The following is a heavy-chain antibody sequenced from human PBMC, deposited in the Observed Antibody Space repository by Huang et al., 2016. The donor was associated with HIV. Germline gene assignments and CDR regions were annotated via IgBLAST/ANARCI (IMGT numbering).Heavy chain of an antibody. D-gene: IGHD2-2*01. CDR3: ARAVQSTLRGFDV. Sequence: DVQLVESGGGLVKPGGSLRLSCAASDFTFSGYNMNWVRQAPGKGLECVACISYSGSNIYYADSVKGRFTISRDNAKNSVFLQMNSLRAEDTALYYGARAVQSTLRGFDVWGRGTLVTVSS. CDR1: DFTFSGYN. CDR2: ISYSGSNI. J-gene: IGHJ3*01. V-gene: IGHV3-21*02.